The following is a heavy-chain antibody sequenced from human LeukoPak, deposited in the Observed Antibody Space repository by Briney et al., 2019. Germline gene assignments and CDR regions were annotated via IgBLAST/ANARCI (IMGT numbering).Heavy chain of an antibody. J-gene: IGHJ4*02. CDR2: ISAGSETT. D-gene: IGHD3-3*01. Sequence: GGSLRLSCAASGFNFRLYSMSWVRQAPEKGLEWVSIISAGSETTWYADSVKGRFTISRDNSKNTLYLQMNSLRAEDTAVYYCAKVGFSEMEWLLYSDHWGQGTLVTVSS. CDR1: GFNFRLYS. V-gene: IGHV3-23*01. CDR3: AKVGFSEMEWLLYSDH.